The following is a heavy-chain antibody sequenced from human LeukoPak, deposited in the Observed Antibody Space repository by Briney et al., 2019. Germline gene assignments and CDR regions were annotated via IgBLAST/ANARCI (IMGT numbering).Heavy chain of an antibody. CDR2: ISSSSSYI. V-gene: IGHV3-21*01. J-gene: IGHJ4*02. D-gene: IGHD2-2*02. CDR1: GFTFSSYS. CDR3: ARVVVPAAIDY. Sequence: PGGSLRLSCAASGFTFSSYSMNWVRQAPGKGLEWVSSISSSSSYIYYADSVKGRFTISRDNAKNSLYLRMNSLRAEDTAVYYCARVVVPAAIDYWGQGPLVTVSS.